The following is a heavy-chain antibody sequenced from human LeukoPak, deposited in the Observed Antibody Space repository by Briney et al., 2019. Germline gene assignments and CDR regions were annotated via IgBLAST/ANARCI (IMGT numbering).Heavy chain of an antibody. Sequence: GGSLRLSCAASGFTVSSNYMSWVRQAPGKGLEWVSGISGSGDNTWYADSVKGRFTISRDNSKKTLYLQMNSLRAEDTAVYYCAKVLVGTTCFEYWGQGTLVTVSS. J-gene: IGHJ4*02. CDR2: ISGSGDNT. CDR3: AKVLVGTTCFEY. CDR1: GFTVSSNY. V-gene: IGHV3-23*01. D-gene: IGHD1-7*01.